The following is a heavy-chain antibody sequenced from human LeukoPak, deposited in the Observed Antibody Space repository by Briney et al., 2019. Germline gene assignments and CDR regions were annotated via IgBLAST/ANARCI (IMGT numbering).Heavy chain of an antibody. Sequence: QAGGSLRLSCAASGFTFSSYSMSWVRQAPGKGLEWVSYISSSSSTIYYADSVKGRFTISRDNAKNSLYLQMNSLRAEDTAVYYCARLYYYDSSGYRPLVYWGQGTLVTVSS. J-gene: IGHJ4*02. CDR3: ARLYYYDSSGYRPLVY. CDR2: ISSSSSTI. V-gene: IGHV3-48*01. CDR1: GFTFSSYS. D-gene: IGHD3-22*01.